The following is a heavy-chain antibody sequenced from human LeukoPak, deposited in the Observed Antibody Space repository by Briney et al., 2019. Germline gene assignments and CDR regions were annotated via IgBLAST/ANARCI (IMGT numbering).Heavy chain of an antibody. CDR3: ARCGTPKNYYYYGMDV. CDR2: LSGDGSST. CDR1: GFTFSTYW. Sequence: QPGGSLRLSCVASGFTFSTYWMHWVRQAPGKGLLWGSRLSGDGSSTAYADSLKGRFTISRDNAKNSLFLQMNSLRAEDTAVYFCARCGTPKNYYYYGMDVWGQGTTVTVS. V-gene: IGHV3-74*03. D-gene: IGHD1-26*01. J-gene: IGHJ6*02.